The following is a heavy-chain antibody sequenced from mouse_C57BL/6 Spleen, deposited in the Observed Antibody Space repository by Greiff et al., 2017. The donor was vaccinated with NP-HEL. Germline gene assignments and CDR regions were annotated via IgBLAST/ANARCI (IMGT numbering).Heavy chain of an antibody. Sequence: QVQLQQPGTELVKPGASVKLSCKASGYTFTSYWMHWVKQRPRQGLEWIGNINPSNGGTNYNEKFKSKATLTVDKSSSTAYMQLSSLTSEDSAVYYCARHGTSGDYFDYWGQGTTLTVSS. V-gene: IGHV1-53*01. J-gene: IGHJ2*01. CDR2: INPSNGGT. CDR1: GYTFTSYW. D-gene: IGHD1-1*01. CDR3: ARHGTSGDYFDY.